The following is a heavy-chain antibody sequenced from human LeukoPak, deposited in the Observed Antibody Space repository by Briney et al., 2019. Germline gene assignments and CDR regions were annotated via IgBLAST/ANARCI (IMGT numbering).Heavy chain of an antibody. CDR1: GGTFSSYA. D-gene: IGHD3-22*01. CDR2: IIPIFGTA. V-gene: IGHV1-69*13. CDR3: AITYYYDSSGYQAQAYYYYYMDV. J-gene: IGHJ6*03. Sequence: GASVKVSCKASGGTFSSYAISWVRQAPGQGLEWMGGIIPIFGTANYAQKFQGRVTTTADESTSTAYMELSSLRSEDTAVYYCAITYYYDSSGYQAQAYYYYYMDVWGKGTTVTISS.